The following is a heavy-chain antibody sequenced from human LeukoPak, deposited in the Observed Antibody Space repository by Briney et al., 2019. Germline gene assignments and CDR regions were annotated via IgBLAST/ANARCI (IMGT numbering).Heavy chain of an antibody. V-gene: IGHV4-59*01. CDR1: GGPISGYY. Sequence: SETLSLTCTASGGPISGYYWSWIRQPPGKGLEWIGYIYYSGSTSYNPSLKSRVTISVGTSKNQFSLKLNSVTAADTAVYYCARSYDSSRYWYDYWGQGTLVTVSS. CDR3: ARSYDSSRYWYDY. D-gene: IGHD3-22*01. J-gene: IGHJ4*02. CDR2: IYYSGST.